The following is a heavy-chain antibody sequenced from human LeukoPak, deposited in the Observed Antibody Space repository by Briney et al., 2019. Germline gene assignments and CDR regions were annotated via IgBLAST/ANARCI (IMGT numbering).Heavy chain of an antibody. CDR2: IYYSGSI. J-gene: IGHJ4*02. Sequence: SETLSLTCTVSGGSMTSYYWNWIRQAPGRGLEWIGYIYYSGSINYSPSLKSRMTISVDTSKNQFSLTLKSVTAADTAVYYCARHGYSGYDPIDYWGQGTLVTVSS. V-gene: IGHV4-59*08. D-gene: IGHD5-12*01. CDR1: GGSMTSYY. CDR3: ARHGYSGYDPIDY.